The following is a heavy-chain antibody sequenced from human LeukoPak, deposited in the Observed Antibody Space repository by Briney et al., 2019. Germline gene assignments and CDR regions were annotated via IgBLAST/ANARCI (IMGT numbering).Heavy chain of an antibody. CDR2: ISGSGGST. J-gene: IGHJ4*02. Sequence: PGGSLRLSCAASAFTFRSYAMSWVRQAGGKGLEWVSAISGSGGSTYYADSVKGRFTISRDNSKNTLYLQMSGLRDDDTAVYYCAKLKDNSLYCFDYWGQGTLVTVSS. V-gene: IGHV3-23*01. CDR3: AKLKDNSLYCFDY. CDR1: AFTFRSYA. D-gene: IGHD1-20*01.